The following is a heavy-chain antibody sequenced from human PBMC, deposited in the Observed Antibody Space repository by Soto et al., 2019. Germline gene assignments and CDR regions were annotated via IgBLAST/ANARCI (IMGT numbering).Heavy chain of an antibody. CDR3: ARGGCSSTGCKYYYQDGMDV. CDR2: SVLQNGDT. Sequence: GGSLRLSCAASGFTFDTYTMTWVRQAPGKGLERVSSVLQNGDTFYPGSVKGRFTISRENAKNSLYLQMDNLGAEDTAVYYCARGGCSSTGCKYYYQDGMDVWGQGTTVTVSS. CDR1: GFTFDTYT. V-gene: IGHV3-23*03. J-gene: IGHJ6*02. D-gene: IGHD2-2*01.